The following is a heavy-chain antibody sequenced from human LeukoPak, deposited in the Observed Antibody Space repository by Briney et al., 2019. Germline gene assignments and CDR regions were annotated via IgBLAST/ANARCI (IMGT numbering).Heavy chain of an antibody. CDR1: AFTFSSYA. Sequence: QTGGSLRLSCAASAFTFSSYAMSWVRQAPGKGLEWVSGINTSGGSTYYADSVKGRFTISRDNSKNTLYLQMDSLRAEDTAVYYCARGRGYYGSGSSLDYWGQGTLVTVSS. V-gene: IGHV3-23*01. D-gene: IGHD3-10*01. J-gene: IGHJ4*02. CDR2: INTSGGST. CDR3: ARGRGYYGSGSSLDY.